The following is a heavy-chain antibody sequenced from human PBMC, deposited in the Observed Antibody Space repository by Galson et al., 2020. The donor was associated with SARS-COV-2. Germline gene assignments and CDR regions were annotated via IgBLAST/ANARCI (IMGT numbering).Heavy chain of an antibody. Sequence: SETLSLTCTVSGGSISSSTYYWGWIRQPPGKGLEWIGTIYYSGNTYYNPSLKSRVTIFVDTSKNHFSLRLSSVTAADTAVYYCARAESSGWWVPTSFDPWGQGTLVTVAP. J-gene: IGHJ5*02. CDR1: GGSISSSTYY. CDR2: IYYSGNT. D-gene: IGHD6-19*01. CDR3: ARAESSGWWVPTSFDP. V-gene: IGHV4-39*02.